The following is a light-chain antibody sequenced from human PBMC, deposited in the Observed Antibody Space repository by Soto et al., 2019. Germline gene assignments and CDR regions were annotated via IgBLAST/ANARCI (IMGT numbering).Light chain of an antibody. Sequence: QSVLTQPPSVSGAPGQRVTISCTGSSANIGAGFDVHWYQQLPGTAPKLLIFASNQRPSGVPDRFSGSKSGNSASLAISGLRSEDEADYYCAAWDDSQNGPLFGGGTQLTVL. V-gene: IGLV1-47*02. CDR1: SANIGAGFD. CDR2: ASN. J-gene: IGLJ2*01. CDR3: AAWDDSQNGPL.